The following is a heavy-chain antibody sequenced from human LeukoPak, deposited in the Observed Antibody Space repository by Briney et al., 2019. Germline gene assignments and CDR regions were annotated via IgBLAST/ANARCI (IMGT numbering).Heavy chain of an antibody. J-gene: IGHJ4*02. D-gene: IGHD6-19*01. Sequence: ASVKVSCKSSGYTSSSYGISWMRQAPGQGLEWMGWISTYNGNTNYAQKFQGRVTMTTDTSTSTAYMELSRLRSDDTAVYYCARAYSSGWWDPYYFDYWGQGTLVTVSS. V-gene: IGHV1-18*04. CDR2: ISTYNGNT. CDR3: ARAYSSGWWDPYYFDY. CDR1: GYTSSSYG.